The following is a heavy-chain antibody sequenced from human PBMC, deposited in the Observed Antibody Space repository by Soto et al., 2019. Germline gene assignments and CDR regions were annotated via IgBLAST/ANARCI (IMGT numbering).Heavy chain of an antibody. J-gene: IGHJ6*02. Sequence: PGGSLRLSCAASGFTFSSYSMNWVRQAPGKGLEWVSYISSSSSTIYYADSVKGRFTISRDNAKNSLYLQMNSLRDEDTAVYHCAREIMITPGGLIAPAYAMDVCGQGPTVTVSS. CDR3: AREIMITPGGLIAPAYAMDV. V-gene: IGHV3-48*02. D-gene: IGHD3-16*02. CDR1: GFTFSSYS. CDR2: ISSSSSTI.